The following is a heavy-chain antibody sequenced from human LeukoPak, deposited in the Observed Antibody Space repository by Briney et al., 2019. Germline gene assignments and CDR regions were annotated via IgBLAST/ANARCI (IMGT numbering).Heavy chain of an antibody. Sequence: ASVKVSCKASGGTFSSYAISWVRQAPGQGLEWMGRIIPILGIANYAQKFQGRVTITADKSTSTAYMELRSLRSDDTAVYYCARDGDIAVAVAGSPFDYWGQGTLVTVSS. D-gene: IGHD6-19*01. CDR2: IIPILGIA. V-gene: IGHV1-69*04. J-gene: IGHJ4*02. CDR3: ARDGDIAVAVAGSPFDY. CDR1: GGTFSSYA.